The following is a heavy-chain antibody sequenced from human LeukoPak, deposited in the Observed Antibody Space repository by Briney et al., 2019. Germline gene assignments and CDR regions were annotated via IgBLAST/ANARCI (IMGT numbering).Heavy chain of an antibody. V-gene: IGHV1-69*05. Sequence: SVKVSCKASGGTFSSYAISWVRQAPGQGLEWMGGIIPIFGTANYAQKFQGRVTITTDESTSTAYMELSSLRSEDTAVYYCARVGQQLVPYYNRFDPWGQGTLVTVSS. CDR2: IIPIFGTA. CDR1: GGTFSSYA. D-gene: IGHD6-13*01. CDR3: ARVGQQLVPYYNRFDP. J-gene: IGHJ5*02.